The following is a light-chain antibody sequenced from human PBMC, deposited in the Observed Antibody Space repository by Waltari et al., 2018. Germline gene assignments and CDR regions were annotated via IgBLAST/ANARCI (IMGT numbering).Light chain of an antibody. Sequence: LELTQSPSASASLGASVKLTCTLSSGYSSNVIAWLQQQPGKGPRYLMKVNSDGSHRKGDDIPDRFSASKSGTECQLTISSLQSEDEADYFCQTGGHGTWVFGGGTKLTVL. CDR3: QTGGHGTWV. V-gene: IGLV4-69*01. J-gene: IGLJ3*02. CDR1: SGYSSNV. CDR2: VNSDGSH.